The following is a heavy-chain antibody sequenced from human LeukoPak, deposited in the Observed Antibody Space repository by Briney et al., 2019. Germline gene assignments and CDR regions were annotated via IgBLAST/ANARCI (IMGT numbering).Heavy chain of an antibody. CDR2: FDPEDGET. J-gene: IGHJ4*02. D-gene: IGHD1-26*01. CDR3: ATLVGATRDFDY. CDR1: GGTFSSYA. V-gene: IGHV1-24*01. Sequence: ASVKVSCKASGGTFSSYAISWVRQAPGKGLEWMGGFDPEDGETIYAQKFQGRVTMTEDTSTDTAYMELSSLRSEDTAVYYCATLVGATRDFDYWGQGTLVTVSS.